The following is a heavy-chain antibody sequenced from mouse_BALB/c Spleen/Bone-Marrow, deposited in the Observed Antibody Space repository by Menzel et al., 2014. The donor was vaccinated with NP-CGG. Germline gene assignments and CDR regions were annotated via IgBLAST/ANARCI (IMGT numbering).Heavy chain of an antibody. J-gene: IGHJ2*01. Sequence: VQLVESGPELVRPGASMKMSYKASGYTFTSYWMHWVKQRPGQGLEWIGMIDPSNSETRLNQKFKYKATLNVDKSSNQAYMQLSSLTSEDSAVYHCARGELLRFFDYWGQGTTLTVSS. CDR2: IDPSNSET. D-gene: IGHD1-1*01. CDR1: GYTFTSYW. V-gene: IGHV1S127*01. CDR3: ARGELLRFFDY.